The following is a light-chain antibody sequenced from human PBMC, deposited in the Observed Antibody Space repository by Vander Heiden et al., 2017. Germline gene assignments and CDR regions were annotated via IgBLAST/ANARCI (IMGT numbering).Light chain of an antibody. Sequence: SSDLTQPPSVSVSPGLPARITCSGDALPKQYAYWYQQKPGQAPVLVIYKDSERPSGIPERFSGSSSGTTVTLTISGVQAEDEADYYCQSADSSGTYTVFGGGTKLTVL. CDR3: QSADSSGTYTV. J-gene: IGLJ2*01. CDR2: KDS. CDR1: ALPKQY. V-gene: IGLV3-25*03.